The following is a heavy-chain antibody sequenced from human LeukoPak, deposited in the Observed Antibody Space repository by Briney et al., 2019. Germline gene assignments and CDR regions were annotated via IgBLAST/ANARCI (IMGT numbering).Heavy chain of an antibody. CDR3: ARSGPPGARYCSGGSCYSIIWFDP. Sequence: SETLSLTCTVSSGSIGTSNYYWGWVRQPPGKALEWIGNIFYSGSTYYSPSLKSRVTISLDTSRNQFSLKLSSVTAADTAVYYCARSGPPGARYCSGGSCYSIIWFDPWGQGTLVTVSS. D-gene: IGHD2-15*01. CDR1: SGSIGTSNYY. V-gene: IGHV4-39*07. CDR2: IFYSGST. J-gene: IGHJ5*02.